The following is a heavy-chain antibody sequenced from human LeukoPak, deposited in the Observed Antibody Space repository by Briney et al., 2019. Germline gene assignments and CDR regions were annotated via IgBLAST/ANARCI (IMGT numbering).Heavy chain of an antibody. Sequence: SEALSLTCAVYGGPFTGYYWSWIRQSPDKGLEWIGEINHRGSTNYNSSLKSRLTISADTSKNQFSLHLSSVTAADTAVYFCAKVYSSSPQDAFDVWGQGTMVTVSS. CDR2: INHRGST. CDR1: GGPFTGYY. J-gene: IGHJ3*01. V-gene: IGHV4-34*01. D-gene: IGHD3-22*01. CDR3: AKVYSSSPQDAFDV.